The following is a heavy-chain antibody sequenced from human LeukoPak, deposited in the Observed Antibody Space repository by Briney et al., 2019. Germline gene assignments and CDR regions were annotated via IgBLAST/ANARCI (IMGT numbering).Heavy chain of an antibody. CDR1: GGSFSSYY. D-gene: IGHD3-10*01. Sequence: PSETLSLTCAVYGGSFSSYYWSWIRQPPGKGLEWIGYIYYSGSTNYNPSLKSRVTISVDTSKNQFSLKLSSVTAADTAVYYCARDRSQGSGSYYKDYYYYGMDVWGQGTTVTVSS. CDR3: ARDRSQGSGSYYKDYYYYGMDV. J-gene: IGHJ6*02. CDR2: IYYSGST. V-gene: IGHV4-59*01.